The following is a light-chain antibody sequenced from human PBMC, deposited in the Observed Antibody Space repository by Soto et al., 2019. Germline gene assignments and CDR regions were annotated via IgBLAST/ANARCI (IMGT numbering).Light chain of an antibody. CDR2: LGF. CDR3: MQGLQTFYT. J-gene: IGKJ2*01. V-gene: IGKV2-28*01. CDR1: QSLLHSNGYTY. Sequence: DIVMTQSPLSLPVTPGEPASISCRSSQSLLHSNGYTYLDWYLQRPGQSPPLLIYLGFNRASGVPDRFSGSGSGTDFTLKISRVEAEDVGVYYCMQGLQTFYTFGQGTKLEIK.